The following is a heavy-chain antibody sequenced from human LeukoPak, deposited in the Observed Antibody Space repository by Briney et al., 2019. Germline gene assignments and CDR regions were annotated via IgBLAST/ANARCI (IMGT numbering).Heavy chain of an antibody. CDR2: IYYSGST. D-gene: IGHD2-2*01. V-gene: IGHV4-59*08. J-gene: IGHJ6*03. CDR1: GGSISSYY. CDR3: ARLVVPAARAYYYYYYMDV. Sequence: SETLSLTCTVSGGSISSYYCICIRQPPGKGVEWMGYIYYSGSTNYNPSLKSRVTISVDTSKNQFSLKLSSVTDADTAASYCARLVVPAARAYYYYYYMDVWGKGTTVTVSS.